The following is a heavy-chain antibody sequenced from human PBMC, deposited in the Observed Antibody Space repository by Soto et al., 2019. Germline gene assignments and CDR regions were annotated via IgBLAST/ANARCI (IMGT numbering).Heavy chain of an antibody. J-gene: IGHJ4*02. CDR3: ARDRTTLDTTTATTD. CDR2: IYYSGTT. V-gene: IGHV4-30-4*01. D-gene: IGHD4-17*01. Sequence: PSETLSLTCTVSGGSISSGDYYWSWIRQPPGKGLEWIGYIYYSGTTYYNPSLKSRLTISVDTSKNQFSLKLSSVTAADTAVYYCARDRTTLDTTTATTDWGQGTLVTVSS. CDR1: GGSISSGDYY.